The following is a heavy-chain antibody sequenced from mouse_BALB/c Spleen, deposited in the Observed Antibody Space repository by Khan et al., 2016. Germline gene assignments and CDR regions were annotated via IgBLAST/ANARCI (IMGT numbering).Heavy chain of an antibody. J-gene: IGHJ3*01. CDR3: ASMNEGSFAY. CDR2: IYPGDGDT. CDR1: GYAFSSYW. V-gene: IGHV1-80*01. Sequence: QVRLQQSGAELVRPGSSVKISCKASGYAFSSYWMNWVKQRPGQGLEWIGQIYPGDGDTNYNEKFKGKATLTADKSSSTAYMQLSDLTSEASAVYFCASMNEGSFAYWGQGTLVTVSA.